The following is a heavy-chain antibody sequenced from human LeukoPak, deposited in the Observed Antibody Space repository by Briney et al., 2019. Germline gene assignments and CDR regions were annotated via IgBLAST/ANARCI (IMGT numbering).Heavy chain of an antibody. J-gene: IGHJ4*02. Sequence: SSETLSLTCTVFDGSISSSTYFWAWIRQPPGKGLEWIGNIFYSGSTYYNPSLKSRVTISVDTSKSQFSLKLNSVTAADTAIYYCARLRRDGYNYFDYWGQGTLVTVSS. CDR1: DGSISSSTYF. CDR2: IFYSGST. CDR3: ARLRRDGYNYFDY. D-gene: IGHD5-24*01. V-gene: IGHV4-39*01.